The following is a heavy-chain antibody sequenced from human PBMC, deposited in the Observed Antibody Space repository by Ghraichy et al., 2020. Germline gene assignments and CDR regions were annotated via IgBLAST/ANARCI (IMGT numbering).Heavy chain of an antibody. V-gene: IGHV3-23*01. CDR2: INGIGAIT. CDR3: AKGPTSNWYNFYIDQ. CDR1: GFTFSNYA. J-gene: IGHJ4*02. D-gene: IGHD6-13*01. Sequence: GGSLRLSCEGSGFTFSNYAVIWVRQAPGKGLEWVSIINGIGAITAYADSVKGRFTISRDNSKNTLFLQMNSLRAEDTAVYYCAKGPTSNWYNFYIDQWGQGTLVTVSS.